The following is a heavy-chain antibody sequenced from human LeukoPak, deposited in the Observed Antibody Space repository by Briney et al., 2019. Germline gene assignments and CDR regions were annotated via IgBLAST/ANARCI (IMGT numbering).Heavy chain of an antibody. Sequence: GASVKVSCKASGYTFTGYYIHWVRQAPGQGLEWMGWINPNSGGTNYAQKFQGRVTMTRDTSISTAYMELSRLRSDDTAVYYCAIGIVAAGYYFDYWGQGTLVTVTS. D-gene: IGHD6-13*01. CDR1: GYTFTGYY. V-gene: IGHV1-2*02. CDR3: AIGIVAAGYYFDY. CDR2: INPNSGGT. J-gene: IGHJ4*02.